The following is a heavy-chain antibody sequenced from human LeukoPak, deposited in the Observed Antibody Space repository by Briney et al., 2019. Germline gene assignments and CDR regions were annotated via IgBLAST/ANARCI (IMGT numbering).Heavy chain of an antibody. CDR1: GYTFTSYD. CDR3: AGSKDIVVVPAAKVLNY. J-gene: IGHJ4*02. Sequence: ASVKVSCKASGYTFTSYDINWVRQATGQGLEWMGWMNPNSGNTGYAQKFQGRVTMTRNTSISTAYMELSSLRSEDTAVYYCAGSKDIVVVPAAKVLNYWGQGTLVTVSS. V-gene: IGHV1-8*01. CDR2: MNPNSGNT. D-gene: IGHD2-2*01.